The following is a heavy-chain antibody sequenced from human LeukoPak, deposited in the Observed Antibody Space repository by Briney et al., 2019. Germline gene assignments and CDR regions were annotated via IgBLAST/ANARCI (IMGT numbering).Heavy chain of an antibody. CDR1: GYTFTGYY. D-gene: IGHD3-9*01. CDR2: INPNSGGT. V-gene: IGHV1-2*02. Sequence: ASVKVSCKASGYTFTGYYMHWVRQAPGQGLEWMGWINPNSGGTNYAQKFQGRVTMTRDTSISTAYMELSRLRSDDTAVYYCARSPDILTGENFDYWGQGTLVTASS. CDR3: ARSPDILTGENFDY. J-gene: IGHJ4*02.